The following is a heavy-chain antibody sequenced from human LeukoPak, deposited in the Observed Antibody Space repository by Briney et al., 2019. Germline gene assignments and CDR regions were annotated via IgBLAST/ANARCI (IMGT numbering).Heavy chain of an antibody. CDR3: ARGYCSGGGCYTAEYLPH. CDR1: GYTFTNFE. Sequence: GASVKVSCKASGYTFTNFEINWARQVAGQGLEWMGWMRPNSGETVNVQKFQGRVTMTRDISTSTAYMELTGLRSDDTAVYFCARGYCSGGGCYTAEYLPHWGQGTLVTVSS. J-gene: IGHJ1*01. V-gene: IGHV1-8*02. CDR2: MRPNSGET. D-gene: IGHD2-15*01.